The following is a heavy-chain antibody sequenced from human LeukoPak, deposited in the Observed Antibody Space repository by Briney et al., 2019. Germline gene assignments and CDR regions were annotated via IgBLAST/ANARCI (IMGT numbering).Heavy chain of an antibody. Sequence: GVSLRLSCAASGXTFSSYGMHWVRQAPGKGLEWVAVIWYDGSNKYYADSVKGRFTISRDNSKNTLYLQMNSLRAEDTAVYYCARDAVYSSSWQYYWGQGTLVTVSS. D-gene: IGHD6-13*01. CDR1: GXTFSSYG. J-gene: IGHJ4*02. CDR2: IWYDGSNK. V-gene: IGHV3-33*01. CDR3: ARDAVYSSSWQYY.